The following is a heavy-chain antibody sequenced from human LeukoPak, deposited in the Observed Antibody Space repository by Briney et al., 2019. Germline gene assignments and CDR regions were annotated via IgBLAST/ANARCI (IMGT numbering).Heavy chain of an antibody. CDR3: ARGVDYGDYHFDY. Sequence: AVKVSCKASGGTFSSYAISWVRQAPGQGLEWMGRIIPILGIANYAQKFQGRVTITADKSTSTAYMELSSLRSEDTAVYYCARGVDYGDYHFDYWGQGTLVTVSS. CDR2: IIPILGIA. V-gene: IGHV1-69*04. CDR1: GGTFSSYA. D-gene: IGHD4-17*01. J-gene: IGHJ4*02.